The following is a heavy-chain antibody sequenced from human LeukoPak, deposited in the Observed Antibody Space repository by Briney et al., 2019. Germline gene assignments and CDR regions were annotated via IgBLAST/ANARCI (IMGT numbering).Heavy chain of an antibody. CDR3: AREMLAYCGGDCYSPVYYYYMDV. Sequence: VASVKVSCKASGGTFSSYDINWVRQATGQGLEWMGWMNPNSGNTGYAQKFQGRVTMTRNTSISTAYMELSSLRSEDTAVYYCAREMLAYCGGDCYSPVYYYYMDVWGKGTTVTISS. J-gene: IGHJ6*03. CDR1: GGTFSSYD. V-gene: IGHV1-8*02. D-gene: IGHD2-21*02. CDR2: MNPNSGNT.